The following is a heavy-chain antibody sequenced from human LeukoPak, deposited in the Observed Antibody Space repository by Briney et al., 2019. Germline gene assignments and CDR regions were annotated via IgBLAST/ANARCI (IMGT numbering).Heavy chain of an antibody. CDR3: ARDRRIVGATGLFDY. CDR2: ISAYNGNT. D-gene: IGHD1-26*01. Sequence: VKVSCKASGYTFTSYGISWVRQAPGQGLEWMGWISAYNGNTNYAQKLQGRVTMTTDTSTSTAYMELRSLRSDGTAVYYCARDRRIVGATGLFDYWGQGTLVTVSS. CDR1: GYTFTSYG. V-gene: IGHV1-18*01. J-gene: IGHJ4*02.